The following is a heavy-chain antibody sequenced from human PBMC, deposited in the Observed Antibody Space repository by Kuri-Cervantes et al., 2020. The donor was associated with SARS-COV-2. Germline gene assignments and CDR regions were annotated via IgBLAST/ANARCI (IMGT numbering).Heavy chain of an antibody. Sequence: ASVKVSCKASGYTFTSYDINWVRQATGQGLEWMGWMNPNSGNTGYAQKFQGRVTMTRNTSISTAYMELSSLRSEDTAVYYCARVGHSGRSSGGNWFDSWGQGTLVTVSS. CDR2: MNPNSGNT. CDR1: GYTFTSYD. J-gene: IGHJ5*01. CDR3: ARVGHSGRSSGGNWFDS. V-gene: IGHV1-8*01. D-gene: IGHD1-26*01.